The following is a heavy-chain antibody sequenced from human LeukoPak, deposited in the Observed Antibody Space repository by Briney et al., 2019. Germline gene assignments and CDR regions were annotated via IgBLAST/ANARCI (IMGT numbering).Heavy chain of an antibody. CDR1: GFTFSSYG. CDR3: AVINYSSRFY. V-gene: IGHV3-30*03. Sequence: PGGSLXLSCAASGFTFSSYGMHWVRQAPGKGLEWVAVISYDGSNKYYADCVKGRFTISRDNSKNTVYLQMNSLRAEDTAVYYCAVINYSSRFYWGQGTLVTVSS. J-gene: IGHJ4*02. D-gene: IGHD6-13*01. CDR2: ISYDGSNK.